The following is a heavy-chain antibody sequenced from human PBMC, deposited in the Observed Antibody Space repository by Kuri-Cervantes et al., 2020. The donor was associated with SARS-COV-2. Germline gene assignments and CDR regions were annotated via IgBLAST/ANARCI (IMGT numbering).Heavy chain of an antibody. CDR3: AXXLHDILTAXXNDGFDI. V-gene: IGHV3-11*06. D-gene: IGHD3-9*01. Sequence: GESLKIXXAAXXXXXSDYYMPWIREATGKGLEWXSYISXSSDYTNYADSVKGRFTISRDNAKTSLYXQMNSLRAXDTAVYYCAXXLHDILTAXXNDGFDIWGQGTMVTVSS. J-gene: IGHJ3*02. CDR1: XXXXSDYY. CDR2: ISXSSDYT.